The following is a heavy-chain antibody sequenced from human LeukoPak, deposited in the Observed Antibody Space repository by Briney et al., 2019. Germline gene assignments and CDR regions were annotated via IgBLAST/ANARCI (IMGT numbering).Heavy chain of an antibody. Sequence: GASVKVSCKASGYTFTSYYMHWVRQAPGQGLEWMGITNPSGGSTSYAQKFQGRVTMTRDTSTSTVYMELSSLRSEDTAVYYCAREDYDSSGYPNLGYYFDYWGQGTLVTVSS. CDR1: GYTFTSYY. V-gene: IGHV1-46*03. CDR2: TNPSGGST. CDR3: AREDYDSSGYPNLGYYFDY. J-gene: IGHJ4*02. D-gene: IGHD3-22*01.